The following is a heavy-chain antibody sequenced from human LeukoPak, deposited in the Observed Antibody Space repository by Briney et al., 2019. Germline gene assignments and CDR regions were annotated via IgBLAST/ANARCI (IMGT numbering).Heavy chain of an antibody. Sequence: PGGSLRLSWAASGFTFSSYAMSWVRQAPGKGLEWVSAISGSGGSTYYADSVKGRFTISRDNSKNTLYLQMNSLRAEDTAVYYCAKELGMVRGVTRFDAFDIWGQGTMVTVSS. J-gene: IGHJ3*02. D-gene: IGHD3-10*01. CDR2: ISGSGGST. CDR1: GFTFSSYA. CDR3: AKELGMVRGVTRFDAFDI. V-gene: IGHV3-23*01.